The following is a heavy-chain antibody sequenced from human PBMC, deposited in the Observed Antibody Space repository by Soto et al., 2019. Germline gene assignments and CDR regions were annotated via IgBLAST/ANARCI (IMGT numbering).Heavy chain of an antibody. J-gene: IGHJ4*02. CDR2: IWYDGSNK. CDR3: AREAILVFGSGSYRFDY. CDR1: GFTFSSYG. V-gene: IGHV3-33*01. D-gene: IGHD3-10*01. Sequence: GGSLRLSCAASGFTFSSYGMHWVRQAPGKGLEWVAVIWYDGSNKYYADSVKGRFTISRDNSKNTLYLQMNSLRAEDTAVYYCAREAILVFGSGSYRFDYWGQGTLVTVSS.